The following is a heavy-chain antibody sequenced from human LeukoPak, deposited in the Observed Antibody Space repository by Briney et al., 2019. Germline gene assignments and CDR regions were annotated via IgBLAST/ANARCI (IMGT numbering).Heavy chain of an antibody. CDR2: IFYSGST. V-gene: IGHV4-59*01. CDR1: GGSISRYY. D-gene: IGHD2-15*01. Sequence: PSETLSFTCTVSGGSISRYYWSWIRQPPGEGLEWIGYIFYSGSTNYNPSLKSRVTISVDTSKNQFSLKLGSVTAADTAVYYCARDIPRYCSSSSCSVEGGGHNWFDPWGQGTLVTVSS. CDR3: ARDIPRYCSSSSCSVEGGGHNWFDP. J-gene: IGHJ5*02.